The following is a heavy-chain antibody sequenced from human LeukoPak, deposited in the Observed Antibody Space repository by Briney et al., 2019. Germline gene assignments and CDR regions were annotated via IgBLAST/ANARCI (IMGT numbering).Heavy chain of an antibody. CDR2: MYYSGDT. CDR3: ARSSIVRGFDN. V-gene: IGHV4-39*01. Sequence: SETLSLTCTASGGSISSSTDYWAWIRQPPGKGLEWIVTMYYSGDTYHNPSLKSRVTMSVDTSKNQVSLMLSSVTAADTAVYYCARSSIVRGFDNWGPGTLVTVPS. D-gene: IGHD1-26*01. J-gene: IGHJ4*02. CDR1: GGSISSSTDY.